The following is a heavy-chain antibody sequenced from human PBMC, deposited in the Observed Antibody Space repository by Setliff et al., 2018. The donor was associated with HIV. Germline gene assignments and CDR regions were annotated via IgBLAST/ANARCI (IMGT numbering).Heavy chain of an antibody. CDR2: INHSGGT. CDR3: ARGYPGIAVAGLSYYYYYYMDV. D-gene: IGHD6-19*01. CDR1: GGSFSTYY. V-gene: IGHV4-34*01. J-gene: IGHJ6*03. Sequence: SETLSLTCAVYGGSFSTYYWTWIRQPPGKGLEWIGEINHSGGTNYNPSLKSRVTTSVDTSKNQFSLKLSSVTAADTAVYYCARGYPGIAVAGLSYYYYYYMDVWGKGTTVTVSS.